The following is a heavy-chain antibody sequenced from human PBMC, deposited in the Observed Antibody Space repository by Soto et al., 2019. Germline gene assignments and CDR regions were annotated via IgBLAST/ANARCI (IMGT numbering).Heavy chain of an antibody. CDR3: AKDGSDGSGSYYTLGGYYYGMDV. D-gene: IGHD3-10*01. CDR1: GFTFSSYG. CDR2: ISYDGSNK. V-gene: IGHV3-30*18. Sequence: PGGSLRLSCAASGFTFSSYGMHWFRQAPGKGLEWVAVISYDGSNKYYADSVKGRFTISRDNSKNTLYLQMNSLRAEDTAVYYCAKDGSDGSGSYYTLGGYYYGMDVWGQGTTVTVS. J-gene: IGHJ6*02.